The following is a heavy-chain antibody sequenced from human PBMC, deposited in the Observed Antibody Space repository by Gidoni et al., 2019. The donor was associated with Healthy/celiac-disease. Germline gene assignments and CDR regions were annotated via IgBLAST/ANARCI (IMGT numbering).Heavy chain of an antibody. Sequence: EVPLVESGGGLVKPGGSLRLSCAASGFTFSSYSMNWVRQAPGKGLEWVSSISSSSSYIYYADSVKGRVTISRDNAKNSLYLQMNSLRAEDTAVYYCARGGRDLWEWLLYRWGQGTLVTVSS. CDR3: ARGGRDLWEWLLYR. J-gene: IGHJ4*02. CDR1: GFTFSSYS. CDR2: ISSSSSYI. V-gene: IGHV3-21*01. D-gene: IGHD3-3*01.